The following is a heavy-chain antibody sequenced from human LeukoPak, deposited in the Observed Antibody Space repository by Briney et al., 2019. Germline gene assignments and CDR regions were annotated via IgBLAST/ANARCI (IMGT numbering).Heavy chain of an antibody. Sequence: GRSLRLSCAASGFTFSSYAMHWVRQAPGKGLEWVAVISYDGSNKYYADSVKGRFTISRDNSKNTLYLQMNSLRAEDTAVYYCARDPKDDFLGWYFDLWGRGTLVAVSS. V-gene: IGHV3-30-3*01. D-gene: IGHD2-15*01. CDR1: GFTFSSYA. J-gene: IGHJ2*01. CDR3: ARDPKDDFLGWYFDL. CDR2: ISYDGSNK.